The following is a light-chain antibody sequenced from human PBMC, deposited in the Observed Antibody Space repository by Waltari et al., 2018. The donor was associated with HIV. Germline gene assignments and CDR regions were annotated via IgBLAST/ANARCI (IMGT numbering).Light chain of an antibody. CDR1: QNIIDY. CDR2: GAS. J-gene: IGKJ2*01. Sequence: INMTQSPSSLSASVGDRVTITCRASQNIIDYLSWYHQSPGKAPTLLIFGASTPQEGGSSRFSGSGSATDFALSIVGLQREDSGTYFCQQTFSPPRTFGPGT. V-gene: IGKV1-39*01. CDR3: QQTFSPPRT.